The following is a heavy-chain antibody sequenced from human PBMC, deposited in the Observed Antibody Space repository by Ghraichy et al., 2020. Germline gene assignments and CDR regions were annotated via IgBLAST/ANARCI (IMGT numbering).Heavy chain of an antibody. Sequence: SETLSLTCAVSGGSISSSNWWSWVRQPPGKGLEWIGEIYHSGSTNYNPSLKSRVTISLDKSKNQFSLKLNSVTAADTAVYYCARLDLDSSTWYFGYWGQGTLVTVSS. D-gene: IGHD6-13*01. J-gene: IGHJ4*02. V-gene: IGHV4-4*02. CDR3: ARLDLDSSTWYFGY. CDR1: GGSISSSNW. CDR2: IYHSGST.